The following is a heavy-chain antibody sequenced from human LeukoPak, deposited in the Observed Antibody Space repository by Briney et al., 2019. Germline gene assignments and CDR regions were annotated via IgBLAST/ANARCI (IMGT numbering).Heavy chain of an antibody. CDR2: IKGDGSSE. D-gene: IGHD6-19*01. Sequence: GASLRLSCVASGFSLGDYWMHWVRQVPGEGLVWVSRIKGDGSSEAYADSVKGRFTISRDNSKNTLHLQMNSLRAEDTAVYYCARDRAGTSFDFWGQGTLVTVSS. J-gene: IGHJ4*02. CDR3: ARDRAGTSFDF. V-gene: IGHV3-74*01. CDR1: GFSLGDYW.